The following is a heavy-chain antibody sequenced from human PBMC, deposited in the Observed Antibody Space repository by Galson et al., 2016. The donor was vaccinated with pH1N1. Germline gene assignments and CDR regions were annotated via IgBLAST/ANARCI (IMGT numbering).Heavy chain of an antibody. Sequence: SLRLSCAASGFTFSSYSMNWVRQAPGKGLGWVSSISSSSSYIYYADSVKGRFTISRDNAKNSLYLLMNTLRAEDTAVYFCARGRCSGGSFYWGYWGQGTLVTVSS. J-gene: IGHJ4*02. CDR3: ARGRCSGGSFYWGY. CDR2: ISSSSSYI. V-gene: IGHV3-21*01. D-gene: IGHD2-15*01. CDR1: GFTFSSYS.